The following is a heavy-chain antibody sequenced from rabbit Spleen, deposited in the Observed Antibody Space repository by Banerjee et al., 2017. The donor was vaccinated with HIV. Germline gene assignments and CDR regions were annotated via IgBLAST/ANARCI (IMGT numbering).Heavy chain of an antibody. CDR3: PRDSGSSFSSYDMDL. CDR1: GVSFSSNYY. CDR2: IDTGSSGFR. V-gene: IGHV1S45*01. Sequence: EQLEESGGGLVKPEGSLTLTCKASGVSFSSNYYMCWVRQAPGKGLEWIACIDTGSSGFRYFASGAKGRFTISKPSTTAVTLQMTSLTAADTATYFCPRDSGSSFSSYDMDLWGQGTLVTVS. D-gene: IGHD8-1*01. J-gene: IGHJ6*01.